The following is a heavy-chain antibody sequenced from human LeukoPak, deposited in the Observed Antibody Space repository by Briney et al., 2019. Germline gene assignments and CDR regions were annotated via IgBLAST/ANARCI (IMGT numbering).Heavy chain of an antibody. CDR2: INHSGST. J-gene: IGHJ4*02. V-gene: IGHV4-34*01. Sequence: SETLSLTCAVYGGSFSGYYWSWIRQPPGKGLEWIGEINHSGSTNYNPSLKSRVTISVDTSKNQFSLNLSSVIAADTAVYYCARNEGRLVVPADMGGGLDYWGQGTLVTVSS. CDR3: ARNEGRLVVPADMGGGLDY. CDR1: GGSFSGYY. D-gene: IGHD2-2*01.